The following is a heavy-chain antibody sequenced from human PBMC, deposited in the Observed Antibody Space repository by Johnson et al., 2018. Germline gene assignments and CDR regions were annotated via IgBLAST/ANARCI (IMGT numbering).Heavy chain of an antibody. CDR1: GYPFTSYY. CDR2: LNPSGGST. V-gene: IGHV1-46*01. D-gene: IGHD1-26*01. J-gene: IGHJ3*02. CDR3: ARDRSGSQGGDAFDI. Sequence: QVQLVESGAEVKKPGASVKVSCKASGYPFTSYYMHWVRQAPGQGLEWMGILNPSGGSTSYAQKFQGRVTMTRDPSTSTVYMELSSLRAEDTAVYYCARDRSGSQGGDAFDIWGEGTMVTVSS.